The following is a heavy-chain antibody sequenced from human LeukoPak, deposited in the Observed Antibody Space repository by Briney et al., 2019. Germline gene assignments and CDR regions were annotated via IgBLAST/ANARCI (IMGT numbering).Heavy chain of an antibody. Sequence: GGSLRLSCAASGFTFSSYEMHWVRQAPGKGLEWVSYISSSGSTIYYADSVKGRFTISRDNAKNSLSLQMNSLRAEDTAVYYCAKDRIAGAGTTFFDYWGQGTLVTVSS. CDR3: AKDRIAGAGTTFFDY. J-gene: IGHJ4*02. D-gene: IGHD6-13*01. CDR2: ISSSGSTI. V-gene: IGHV3-48*03. CDR1: GFTFSSYE.